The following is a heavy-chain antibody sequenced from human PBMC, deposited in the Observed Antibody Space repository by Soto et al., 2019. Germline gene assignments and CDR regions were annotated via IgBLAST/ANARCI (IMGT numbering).Heavy chain of an antibody. D-gene: IGHD2-2*01. J-gene: IGHJ6*03. CDR1: GGTFSSYT. V-gene: IGHV1-69*02. CDR3: ARQTSPVPPNYYMDV. CDR2: IIPILGIA. Sequence: GASVKVSCEASGGTFSSYTISWVRQAPGQGLEWMGRIIPILGIANYAQKFQGRVTITADKSTSTAYMELSSLRSEDTAVYYCARQTSPVPPNYYMDVWGKGTTVTVSS.